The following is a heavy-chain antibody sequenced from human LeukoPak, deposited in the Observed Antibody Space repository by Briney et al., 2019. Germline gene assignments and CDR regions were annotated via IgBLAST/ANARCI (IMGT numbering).Heavy chain of an antibody. D-gene: IGHD3-3*01. J-gene: IGHJ6*02. CDR1: GYTFTSYD. Sequence: ASVKVSCKASGYTFTSYDINWVRQATGQGLEWIGWMNPNSGNTGYAQKFQGRVTMTRNTSISTAYMELSSLRSEDTAVYYCARVSRYYDFWSGYYSYYYYGMDVWGQGTTVTVSS. V-gene: IGHV1-8*01. CDR2: MNPNSGNT. CDR3: ARVSRYYDFWSGYYSYYYYGMDV.